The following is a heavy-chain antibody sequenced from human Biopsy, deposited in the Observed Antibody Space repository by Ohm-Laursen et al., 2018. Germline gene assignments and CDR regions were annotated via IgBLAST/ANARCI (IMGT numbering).Heavy chain of an antibody. V-gene: IGHV4-39*01. CDR3: ARRVSGSGRVDP. J-gene: IGHJ5*02. Sequence: SETLSLTCTVSGDSISSDIYYWVWIRQPPGKGLEWIGNIYNSESTSTYYNLSLKGRVSISVDTSHNQFSLKLTSVTAADTAVYFCARRVSGSGRVDPWGQRTLVTVSS. D-gene: IGHD3-10*01. CDR1: GDSISSDIYY. CDR2: IYNSESTST.